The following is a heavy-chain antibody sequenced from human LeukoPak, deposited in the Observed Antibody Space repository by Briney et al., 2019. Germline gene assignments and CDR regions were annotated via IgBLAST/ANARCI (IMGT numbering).Heavy chain of an antibody. Sequence: SETLSLTCAVYGGSFSGYYWSWIRQPPGKGLEWIGEINHSGSTNYNPSLKSRVTISVDTSKTQFSLKLSSVTAADTAVYYCARGVRTIFGVVIIRDYFDYWGQGTLVTVSS. D-gene: IGHD3-3*01. V-gene: IGHV4-34*01. CDR1: GGSFSGYY. CDR3: ARGVRTIFGVVIIRDYFDY. J-gene: IGHJ4*02. CDR2: INHSGST.